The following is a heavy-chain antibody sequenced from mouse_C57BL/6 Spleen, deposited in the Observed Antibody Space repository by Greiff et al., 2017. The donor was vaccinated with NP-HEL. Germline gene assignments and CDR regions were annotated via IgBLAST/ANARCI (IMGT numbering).Heavy chain of an antibody. CDR2: IYPGGGYT. D-gene: IGHD1-2*01. J-gene: IGHJ2*01. Sequence: QVQLKHSGAELVRPGTSVKMSCKASGYTFTNYWIGWAKQRPGHGLEWIGDIYPGGGYTNYNEKFKGKATLTADKSSSTAYMQFSSLTSEDAAIYYCARRLDYGLDYWGQGTTLTVSS. CDR3: ARRLDYGLDY. V-gene: IGHV1-63*01. CDR1: GYTFTNYW.